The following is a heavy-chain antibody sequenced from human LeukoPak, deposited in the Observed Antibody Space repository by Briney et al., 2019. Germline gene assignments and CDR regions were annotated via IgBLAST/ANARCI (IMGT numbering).Heavy chain of an antibody. J-gene: IGHJ4*02. CDR3: AREADDFWSGYNRFYDY. CDR1: GGTFSSYA. V-gene: IGHV1-69*06. CDR2: VIPIFGTA. Sequence: SVKVSCKASGGTFSSYAISWVRQAPGQGLEWMGGVIPIFGTANYAQKFQGRVTITADKSTSTAYMELSSLRSEDTAVYYCAREADDFWSGYNRFYDYWGQGTLVTVSS. D-gene: IGHD3-3*01.